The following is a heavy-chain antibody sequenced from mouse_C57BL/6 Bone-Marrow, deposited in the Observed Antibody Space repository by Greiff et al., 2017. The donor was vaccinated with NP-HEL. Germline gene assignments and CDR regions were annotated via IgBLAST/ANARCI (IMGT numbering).Heavy chain of an antibody. J-gene: IGHJ4*01. CDR2: IDPENGAT. Sequence: EVQLQQSGAELVRPGASVKLSCTASGFNIKDDYMHWVKQRPEQGLEWIGWIDPENGATEYASQFQGKATITADTSSNTAYLQLSSLTSEDTAVYYCTRFITTVVATEYAMDYWGQGTSVTVSS. CDR3: TRFITTVVATEYAMDY. D-gene: IGHD1-1*01. CDR1: GFNIKDDY. V-gene: IGHV14-4*01.